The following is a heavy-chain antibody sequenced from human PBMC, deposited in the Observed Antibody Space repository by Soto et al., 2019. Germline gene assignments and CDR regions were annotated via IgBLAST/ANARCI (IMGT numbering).Heavy chain of an antibody. CDR2: ISAYNGNT. CDR1: GYTFTSYG. J-gene: IGHJ4*02. CDR3: ARNSGYSSGWYRGFDY. D-gene: IGHD6-19*01. V-gene: IGHV1-18*04. Sequence: ASVKVSFKASGYTFTSYGISWVRQAPGQGLEWMGWISAYNGNTNYAQKLQGRVTMTTDTSTSTAYMELRSLRSDDTAVYYCARNSGYSSGWYRGFDYWGQGTLVTVSS.